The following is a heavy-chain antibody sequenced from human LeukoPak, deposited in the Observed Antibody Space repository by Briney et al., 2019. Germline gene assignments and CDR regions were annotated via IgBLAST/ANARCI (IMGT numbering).Heavy chain of an antibody. CDR1: GFIVNINH. Sequence: PGGSLRLSYAASGFIVNINHMTWVRQTPGKGLEWVSDIKSGGETYYADSVKDRFIISRDRSSLYLQMNSLRVDDTAIYYCAKAHIVVINNGAFDIWGQGTLVTVSS. V-gene: IGHV3-66*01. J-gene: IGHJ3*02. CDR2: IKSGGET. CDR3: AKAHIVVINNGAFDI. D-gene: IGHD3-22*01.